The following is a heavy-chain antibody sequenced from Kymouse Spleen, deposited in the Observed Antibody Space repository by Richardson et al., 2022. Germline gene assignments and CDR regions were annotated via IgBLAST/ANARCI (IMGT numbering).Heavy chain of an antibody. CDR2: INHSGST. CDR1: GGSFSGYY. Sequence: QVQLQQWGAGLLKPSETLSLTCAVYGGSFSGYYWSWIRQPPGKGLEWIGEINHSGSTNYNPSLKSRVTISVDTSKNQFSLKLSSVTAADTAVYYCARGPRYFDPYGMDVWGQGTTVTVSS. J-gene: IGHJ6*02. D-gene: IGHD3-9*01. V-gene: IGHV4-34*01. CDR3: ARGPRYFDPYGMDV.